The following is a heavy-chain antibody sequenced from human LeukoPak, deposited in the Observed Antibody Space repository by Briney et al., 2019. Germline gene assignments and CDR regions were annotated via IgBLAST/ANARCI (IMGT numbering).Heavy chain of an antibody. J-gene: IGHJ4*02. V-gene: IGHV4-59*01. D-gene: IGHD5-24*01. CDR1: GGSISNYY. CDR2: MSYSGNT. Sequence: SETLSLTCTVSGGSISNYYWSWIRQPPGKGLEWIGYMSYSGNTNYNPSLKSRVTISLDTSKNQFSLKLTSVTAADMALYYCARGDGYNWEYFFDYWGQGTLVTVSS. CDR3: ARGDGYNWEYFFDY.